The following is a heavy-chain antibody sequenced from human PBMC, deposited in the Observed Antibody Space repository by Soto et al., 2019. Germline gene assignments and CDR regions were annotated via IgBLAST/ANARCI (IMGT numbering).Heavy chain of an antibody. CDR1: GGTLSSYA. V-gene: IGHV1-69*13. CDR3: ARDGDYDFWSGYYRSVRKDSTREYYYYGMDV. Sequence: ASVKVSCKASGGTLSSYAISWVRQAPGQGLEWMGGIIPIFGTANYAQKFQGRVTITADESTSTAYMELSSLRSEDTAVYYCARDGDYDFWSGYYRSVRKDSTREYYYYGMDVWG. D-gene: IGHD3-3*01. J-gene: IGHJ6*02. CDR2: IIPIFGTA.